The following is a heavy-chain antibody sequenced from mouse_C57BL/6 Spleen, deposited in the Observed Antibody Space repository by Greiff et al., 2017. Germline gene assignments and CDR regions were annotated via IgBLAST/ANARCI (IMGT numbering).Heavy chain of an antibody. CDR1: GYTFTSYW. D-gene: IGHD1-1*01. J-gene: IGHJ3*01. Sequence: QVQLKQPGAELVKPGASVKMSCKASGYTFTSYWITWVKQRPGQGLEWIGDIYPGSGSTNYNEKFKSKATLTVDTSSSTAYMQLSSLTSEDSAVYYCARPDYGSSSAWFAYWGQGTLVTVSA. CDR3: ARPDYGSSSAWFAY. V-gene: IGHV1-55*01. CDR2: IYPGSGST.